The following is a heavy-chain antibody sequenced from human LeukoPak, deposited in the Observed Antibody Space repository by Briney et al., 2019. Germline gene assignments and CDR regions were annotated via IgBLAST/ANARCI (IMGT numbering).Heavy chain of an antibody. CDR2: FDPEDGET. Sequence: ASVKVSCQVFGYTLTELPIHRVRQAPGKGLEWVGGFDPEDGETTYAQKFQGRVTMTEDTSTDTAYMEVSGLRSEDTAVYYCATRTTGTTDALDIWGQGTMVTVSS. CDR3: ATRTTGTTDALDI. J-gene: IGHJ3*02. CDR1: GYTLTELP. D-gene: IGHD1-1*01. V-gene: IGHV1-24*01.